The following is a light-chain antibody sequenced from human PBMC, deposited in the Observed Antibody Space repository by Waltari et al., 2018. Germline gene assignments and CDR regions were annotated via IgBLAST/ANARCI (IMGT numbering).Light chain of an antibody. V-gene: IGLV1-44*01. CDR1: SYNLGSNR. Sequence: QSVLTQPPSASGTPGPGVTIPCSGRSYNLGSNRVNWYPQLPGTAPKLLIFSDNQRPSGVPDRFSGSKSGNSASLAISGLQSDDEAHYYCAAWDDSLNSVLFGGGTKLTVL. CDR3: AAWDDSLNSVL. J-gene: IGLJ2*01. CDR2: SDN.